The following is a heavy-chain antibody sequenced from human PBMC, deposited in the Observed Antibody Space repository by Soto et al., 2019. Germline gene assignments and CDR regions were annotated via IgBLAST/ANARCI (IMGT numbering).Heavy chain of an antibody. D-gene: IGHD6-13*01. J-gene: IGHJ6*02. CDR2: FDPEDGET. V-gene: IGHV1-24*01. CDR1: GYTLTELS. Sequence: ASVKVSCKVSGYTLTELSMHWVRQAPGKGLEWMGGFDPEDGETIYAQKFQGRVTMTEDTSTDTAYMELSSLRSEDTAMYYCATKGRWYVGYYYYGMGVWGQGTTVTVS. CDR3: ATKGRWYVGYYYYGMGV.